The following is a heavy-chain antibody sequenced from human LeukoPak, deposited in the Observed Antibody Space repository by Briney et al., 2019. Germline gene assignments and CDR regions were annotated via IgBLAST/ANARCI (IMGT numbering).Heavy chain of an antibody. D-gene: IGHD3-9*01. CDR2: MYYSGST. Sequence: PSETLSLTCTVSGGSISSSSYYWGWIRQPPGKGLEWIGSMYYSGSTYYNPSLKSRVTISLDTSKNQFSLKLSSVTAADTAVYYCARVNDILTGVDYWGQGTLVTVSS. J-gene: IGHJ4*02. CDR3: ARVNDILTGVDY. V-gene: IGHV4-39*07. CDR1: GGSISSSSYY.